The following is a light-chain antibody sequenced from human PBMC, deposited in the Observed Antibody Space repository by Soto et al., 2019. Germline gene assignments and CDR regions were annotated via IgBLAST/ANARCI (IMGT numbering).Light chain of an antibody. CDR3: QQYNNWPFIT. CDR2: AAS. CDR1: QSVSSSH. Sequence: EIVLTQSPGTLSLSPGERATLSCRASQSVSSSHLASYQHKPGQAPRLLIYAASSRATGSPDRFSGGGSGTDFTLTISSLQSEDFAVYYCQQYNNWPFITFGQGTRLEIK. J-gene: IGKJ5*01. V-gene: IGKV3-20*01.